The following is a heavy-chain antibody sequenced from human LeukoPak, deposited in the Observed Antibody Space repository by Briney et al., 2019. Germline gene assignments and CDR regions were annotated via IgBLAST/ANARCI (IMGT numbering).Heavy chain of an antibody. CDR1: GGSISSYY. J-gene: IGHJ6*03. CDR2: IYYSGST. Sequence: WETLSLTCTVSGGSISSYYWSWIRQPPGKGLEWIGYIYYSGSTNYNPSLKSRVTISVDTSKNQFSLKLSSVTAADTAVYYCARTPTSYYYYYMDVWGKGTTVTVSS. CDR3: ARTPTSYYYYYMDV. V-gene: IGHV4-59*01.